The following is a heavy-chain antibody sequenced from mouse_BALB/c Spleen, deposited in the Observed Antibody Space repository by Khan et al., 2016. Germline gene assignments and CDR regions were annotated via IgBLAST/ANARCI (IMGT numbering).Heavy chain of an antibody. CDR2: ILPGSGST. CDR3: ARGPPGDG. V-gene: IGHV1-9*01. Sequence: QVQLKQSGAELMKPGASVKISCKATGYTFSSYWIEWVKQRPGHGLEWIGEILPGSGSTNYNEKFKGKATFTADTSSNTAYMQLISLTSEDSAVYCFARGPPGDGWGQGTTLTVSS. CDR1: GYTFSSYW. D-gene: IGHD3-3*01. J-gene: IGHJ2*01.